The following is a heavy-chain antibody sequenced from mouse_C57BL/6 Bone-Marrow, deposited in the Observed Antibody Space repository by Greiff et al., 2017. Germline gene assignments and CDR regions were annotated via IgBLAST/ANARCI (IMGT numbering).Heavy chain of an antibody. J-gene: IGHJ1*03. Sequence: QVQLQQSGAELVRPGASVKLSCKASGYTFTDYYINWVKQRPGQGLEWIARIYPGSGNTYYNEKLTGKATLTAKKSSSTSYMQLSSLTSEDSAVYICARSDRPYWYFDVWGTGTTVTVSS. D-gene: IGHD2-14*01. CDR2: IYPGSGNT. V-gene: IGHV1-76*01. CDR1: GYTFTDYY. CDR3: ARSDRPYWYFDV.